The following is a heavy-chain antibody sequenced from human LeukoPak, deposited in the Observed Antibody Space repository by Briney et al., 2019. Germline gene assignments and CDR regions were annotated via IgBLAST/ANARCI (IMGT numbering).Heavy chain of an antibody. J-gene: IGHJ4*02. CDR3: ARDQAIMVRGLYYFDY. CDR1: GGTFSSYA. D-gene: IGHD3-10*01. Sequence: ASVKVSCKASGGTFSSYAISWVRQAPGQGLEWMGGIIPIFNTADYAQKFQGRVTITADESTSTAYMELSSLRPEDTAVYYCARDQAIMVRGLYYFDYWGPGTRVTVSS. V-gene: IGHV1-69*13. CDR2: IIPIFNTA.